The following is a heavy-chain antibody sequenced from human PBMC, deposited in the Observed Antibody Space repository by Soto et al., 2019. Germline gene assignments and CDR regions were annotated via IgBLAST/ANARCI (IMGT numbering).Heavy chain of an antibody. D-gene: IGHD2-2*01. CDR1: GFTFSGSN. CDR3: TSQRSSRIRDASDI. V-gene: IGHV3-73*02. CDR2: MRSKGNSYAR. Sequence: EVQLVESGGGLVQPGGSLKLSCAASGFTFSGSNMHWVRQASGKGLEWVGRMRSKGNSYAREYGASVKGRFSISRADTKNTAYLEMNSLKTEDTAVYFCTSQRSSRIRDASDIWGQGTMVTVSS. J-gene: IGHJ3*02.